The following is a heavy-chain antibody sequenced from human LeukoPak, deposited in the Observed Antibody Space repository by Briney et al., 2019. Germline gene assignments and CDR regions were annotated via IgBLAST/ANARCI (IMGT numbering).Heavy chain of an antibody. J-gene: IGHJ6*03. CDR2: IIPIFGTA. V-gene: IGHV1-69*06. CDR3: ARDQSQGDSGYSGYYCMDV. Sequence: SVKVSCKASGGTFSSYAISWVRQAPGQGLEWMGGIIPIFGTANYAQKLQRRVTITADKSTSTDYMELSSLRSEATAVYYCARDQSQGDSGYSGYYCMDVWGKGTTVTVSS. CDR1: GGTFSSYA. D-gene: IGHD5-12*01.